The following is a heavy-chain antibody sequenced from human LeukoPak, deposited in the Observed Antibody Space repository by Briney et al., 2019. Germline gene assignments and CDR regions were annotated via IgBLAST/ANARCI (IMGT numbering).Heavy chain of an antibody. D-gene: IGHD6-19*01. CDR3: ARDTTKTSSGYDY. V-gene: IGHV4-59*01. CDR1: GGSISSYY. CDR2: IYYSGST. J-gene: IGHJ4*02. Sequence: SETLSLTXTVSGGSISSYYWSWIRQPPGKGLEWIGYIYYSGSTNYNPSLKSRVTISVDTSKNQFSLKLSSVTAADTAVYYCARDTTKTSSGYDYWGQGTLVTVSS.